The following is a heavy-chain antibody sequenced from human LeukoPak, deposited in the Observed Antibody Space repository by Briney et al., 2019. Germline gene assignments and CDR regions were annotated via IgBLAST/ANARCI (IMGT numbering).Heavy chain of an antibody. CDR3: ARGLGITMVRGVTPDYYYGMDV. Sequence: SETLSLTCAVYGGSFSGYYWSWIRQPPGKGLEWIGEINHSGSTNYNPSLKSRVTISVDTSKNQFSLKLSSVTAADTAAYYCARGLGITMVRGVTPDYYYGMDVWGKGTTVTVSS. J-gene: IGHJ6*04. CDR1: GGSFSGYY. D-gene: IGHD3-10*01. CDR2: INHSGST. V-gene: IGHV4-34*01.